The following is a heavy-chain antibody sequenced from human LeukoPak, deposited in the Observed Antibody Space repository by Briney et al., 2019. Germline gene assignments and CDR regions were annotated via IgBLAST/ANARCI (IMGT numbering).Heavy chain of an antibody. J-gene: IGHJ4*02. D-gene: IGHD6-19*01. Sequence: GGSLRLSCAASGLTFSTYSMTWVRQGPGKGLEWVSSIFNSGAKTFYADSVEGRFTISRDNSKNTLYLQMNSLRVEDTAVYYCAKDVVPDSGWDLDYWGQGTLVTVSS. CDR1: GLTFSTYS. CDR2: IFNSGAKT. V-gene: IGHV3-23*01. CDR3: AKDVVPDSGWDLDY.